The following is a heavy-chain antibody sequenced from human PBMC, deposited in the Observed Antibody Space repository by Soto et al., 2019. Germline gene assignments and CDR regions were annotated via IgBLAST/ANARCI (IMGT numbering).Heavy chain of an antibody. V-gene: IGHV3-21*06. J-gene: IGHJ4*02. CDR2: ISSTTNYI. CDR1: GFTLTMYR. Sequence: GGSLRLSCAASGFTLTMYRVNWVRQAPGKGLEWVSSISSTTNYIYYGDSMKGRFTISRDNAKNPLYLEMNSLRAEDTAVYYCARESEDLTSNFDYWGQGTLVTVSS. CDR3: ARESEDLTSNFDY.